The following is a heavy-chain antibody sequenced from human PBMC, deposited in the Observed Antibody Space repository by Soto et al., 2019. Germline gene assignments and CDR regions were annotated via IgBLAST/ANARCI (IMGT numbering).Heavy chain of an antibody. Sequence: ASVKVSCKASGYTFTSYYMHWVRQAPGQGLEWMGIINPSGGSTSYAQKFQGRVTMTRDTSTSTVYMELSSLRSEDTAVYYCARDLKPPYYCDSSGPLGYWGQGTLVTVSS. D-gene: IGHD3-22*01. J-gene: IGHJ4*02. V-gene: IGHV1-46*01. CDR2: INPSGGST. CDR1: GYTFTSYY. CDR3: ARDLKPPYYCDSSGPLGY.